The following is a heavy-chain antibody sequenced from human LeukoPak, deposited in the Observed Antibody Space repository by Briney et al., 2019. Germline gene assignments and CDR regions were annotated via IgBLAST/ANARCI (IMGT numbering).Heavy chain of an antibody. V-gene: IGHV3-23*01. CDR2: TSGSGGRT. Sequence: GGSLRLSCVASGFTFSSYAINWVRQAPGKGLEWVSGTSGSGGRTYYADSVKGRFTISRDNTKNTLFLQMNSLRAEDTAIYYCASSLAYCGGDCHAAFDYWGQGTLVTVSS. J-gene: IGHJ4*02. CDR3: ASSLAYCGGDCHAAFDY. CDR1: GFTFSSYA. D-gene: IGHD2-21*02.